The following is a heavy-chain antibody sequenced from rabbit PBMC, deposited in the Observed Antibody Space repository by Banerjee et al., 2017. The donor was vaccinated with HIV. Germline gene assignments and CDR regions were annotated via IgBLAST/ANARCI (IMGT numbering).Heavy chain of an antibody. CDR2: IYAGSYGIT. Sequence: QEQLVESGGGLVQPEGSLTLTCTASGFSFSSRYWICWVRQAPGKGLEWIACIYAGSYGITYYATWAKGRFTISKTSSTTVTLQMTSLTAADTATYFCARDDAYDGDGYAFNLWGQGTLVTVS. CDR3: ARDDAYDGDGYAFNL. V-gene: IGHV1S45*01. CDR1: GFSFSSRYW. D-gene: IGHD6-1*01. J-gene: IGHJ4*01.